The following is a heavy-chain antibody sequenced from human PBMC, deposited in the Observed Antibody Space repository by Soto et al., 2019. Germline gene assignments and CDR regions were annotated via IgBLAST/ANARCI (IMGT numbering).Heavy chain of an antibody. CDR2: IYWDDDK. Sequence: QITLKESGPTLVKPTQTRTLTCTFSGFSLSTSGVGVGWIRQPPGKALEWLALIYWDDDKRYSPSLKSRLTITKDTSKNQVVLTMTNMDPVDTATYCCAHGHDEILTGYYRPWFDPWGQGTLVTVSS. CDR1: GFSLSTSGVG. V-gene: IGHV2-5*02. J-gene: IGHJ5*02. CDR3: AHGHDEILTGYYRPWFDP. D-gene: IGHD3-9*01.